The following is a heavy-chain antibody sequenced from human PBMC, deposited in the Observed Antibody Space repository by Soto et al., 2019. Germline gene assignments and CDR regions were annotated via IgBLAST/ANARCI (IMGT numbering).Heavy chain of an antibody. Sequence: EVQLLESGGGLVQPGGSLRLSCAASIFSFDIYAMSWVRQAPGKGLEWVSATTGSGGTAYYAGSVKGRFTISRDNSKNTLYLQMNSLRAEDTAVYYCAKHSGYDHYYGMDVWSQGTTVTVSS. D-gene: IGHD5-12*01. V-gene: IGHV3-23*01. CDR1: IFSFDIYA. J-gene: IGHJ6*02. CDR3: AKHSGYDHYYGMDV. CDR2: TTGSGGTA.